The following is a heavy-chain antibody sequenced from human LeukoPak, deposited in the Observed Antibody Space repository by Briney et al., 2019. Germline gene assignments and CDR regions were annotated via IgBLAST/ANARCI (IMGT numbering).Heavy chain of an antibody. D-gene: IGHD6-13*01. V-gene: IGHV1-8*01. CDR2: MNPNSGNT. CDR3: ARGGSYIAAAGNLFDY. J-gene: IGHJ4*02. Sequence: ASVKVSCKASGYTFTSYDINWVRQATGQGLEWMGWMNPNSGNTGYAQKFQGRVTMTRNTSISTAYMELSSLRSEDTAVYYCARGGSYIAAAGNLFDYWGQGTLVIVSS. CDR1: GYTFTSYD.